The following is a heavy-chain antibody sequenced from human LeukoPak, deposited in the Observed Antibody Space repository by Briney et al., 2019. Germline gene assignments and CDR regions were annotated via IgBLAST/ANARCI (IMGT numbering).Heavy chain of an antibody. CDR2: IYPGNSNT. D-gene: IGHD4-11*01. Sequence: GESLKISCKGSGYSFTNYWIGWVRQMPGKGLEWMGIIYPGNSNTGHSPSFQGQVTISADKSISTAYLQWSSLKASDTAMYYCARLEDYKFDSWGQGTLVTVSS. CDR1: GYSFTNYW. CDR3: ARLEDYKFDS. J-gene: IGHJ4*02. V-gene: IGHV5-51*01.